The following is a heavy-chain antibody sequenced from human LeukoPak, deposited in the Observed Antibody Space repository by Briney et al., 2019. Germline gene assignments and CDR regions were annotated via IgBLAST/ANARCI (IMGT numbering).Heavy chain of an antibody. Sequence: PGGSLRLSCAASGFTFDDYAMHWVRQAPGKGLEWVSLISWDGGTTYYVDSVKGRFTISRDNSKNSLYLQMNSLRAEDTALYYCAKASREWLYYYVDVWGKGTTVTVSS. J-gene: IGHJ6*03. CDR1: GFTFDDYA. CDR2: ISWDGGTT. V-gene: IGHV3-43D*03. CDR3: AKASREWLYYYVDV. D-gene: IGHD3-3*01.